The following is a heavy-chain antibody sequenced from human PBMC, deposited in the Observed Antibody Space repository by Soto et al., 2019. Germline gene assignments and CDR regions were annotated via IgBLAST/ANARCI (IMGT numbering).Heavy chain of an antibody. D-gene: IGHD1-26*01. CDR2: IVPLIGTA. Sequence: QVQVVQSGAEVKKPGSSIKVSCKASGGTFSSYAVSWVRQAPGQGLDWMGGIVPLIGTATYAQKFQGRVTVTADESPNTAYLELSRLRPDDPAVYFCATSRSYSSPIDSWGQGALVTVSS. V-gene: IGHV1-69*12. CDR3: ATSRSYSSPIDS. CDR1: GGTFSSYA. J-gene: IGHJ4*02.